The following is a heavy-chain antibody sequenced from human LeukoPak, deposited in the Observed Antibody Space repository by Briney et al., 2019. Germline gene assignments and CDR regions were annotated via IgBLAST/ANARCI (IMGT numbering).Heavy chain of an antibody. V-gene: IGHV1-24*01. D-gene: IGHD3-22*01. Sequence: ASVTVSCKISGYTLTELSMHWVRQAPGKGLEWMGGFDPEDGETIYAQKFQGRVTMTEDTSTDTAYMELSSLRSEDTAVYYCATDFPNDSSGYYYQTFDYWGQGTLVTVSS. CDR3: ATDFPNDSSGYYYQTFDY. CDR2: FDPEDGET. J-gene: IGHJ4*02. CDR1: GYTLTELS.